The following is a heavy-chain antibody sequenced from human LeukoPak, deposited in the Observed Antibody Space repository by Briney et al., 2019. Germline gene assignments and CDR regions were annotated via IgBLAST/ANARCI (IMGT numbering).Heavy chain of an antibody. J-gene: IGHJ5*02. V-gene: IGHV4-34*01. Sequence: PSETLSLTCAVYGGSFSGYYWSWVRQPPGKELEWIGEINHSGSTNYNPSLKSGVTISVDTSKNQFSLKLSSVTAADTAVYYCARDSSIAVAGTGFDPWGQGTLVTVSS. D-gene: IGHD6-19*01. CDR1: GGSFSGYY. CDR3: ARDSSIAVAGTGFDP. CDR2: INHSGST.